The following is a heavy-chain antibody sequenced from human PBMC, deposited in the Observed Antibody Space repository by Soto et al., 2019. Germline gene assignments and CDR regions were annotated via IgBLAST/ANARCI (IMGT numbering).Heavy chain of an antibody. CDR1: GGTFSSYA. CDR3: ARVVCTQNDYGGNSEVCAFDI. J-gene: IGHJ3*02. V-gene: IGHV1-69*13. D-gene: IGHD4-17*01. CDR2: IIPIFGTA. Sequence: SVKVCCKASGGTFSSYAISWVRQAPGQGLEWMGGIIPIFGTANYAQKFQGRVTITADESTSTSYMELSSLRSEDTAVYYCARVVCTQNDYGGNSEVCAFDIWGQGPMVTVSS.